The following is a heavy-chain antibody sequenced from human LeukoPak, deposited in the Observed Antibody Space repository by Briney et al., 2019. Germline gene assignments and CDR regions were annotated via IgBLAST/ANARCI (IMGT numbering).Heavy chain of an antibody. CDR3: AKDGIFGSGSYYRGDS. D-gene: IGHD3-10*01. V-gene: IGHV3-30*02. CDR2: VHYDGSNK. CDR1: GFTFTDYG. J-gene: IGHJ4*02. Sequence: GGSLRLSCAASGFTFTDYGIHWVRQAPGKGLEWVAFVHYDGSNKYYADSVKGRFIISRDNSKDMLYLQMNSLRAEDTAVYYCAKDGIFGSGSYYRGDSWGQGTLVSVFS.